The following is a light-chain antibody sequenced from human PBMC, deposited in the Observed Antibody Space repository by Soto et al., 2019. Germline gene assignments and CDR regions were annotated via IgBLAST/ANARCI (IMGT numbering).Light chain of an antibody. Sequence: DVVMTQSPLSLPVTLGQPASISCSSSQSLVYSDGNTYLNWFQQRPAQSPRRLIYKVSNRDSGVPDRISGSGSGTDFTLKISRVEAEDVAVYYCMQATHWPRTFGQGTKLEIK. V-gene: IGKV2-30*01. CDR2: KVS. J-gene: IGKJ2*01. CDR3: MQATHWPRT. CDR1: QSLVYSDGNTY.